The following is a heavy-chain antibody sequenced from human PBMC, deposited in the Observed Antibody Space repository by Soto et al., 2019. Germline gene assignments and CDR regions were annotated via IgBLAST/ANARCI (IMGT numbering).Heavy chain of an antibody. CDR3: ASTTYDSSAYYYWYLGL. V-gene: IGHV1-69*06. D-gene: IGHD3-22*01. CDR2: IIPIFGTA. CDR1: EDTFRNYA. J-gene: IGHJ2*01. Sequence: QVELVQSGAEVKKPGSSVKVSCQASEDTFRNYAISWVRQAPGQGLEWMGGIIPIFGTANYAQKFQGRVTITADTSANKVYLELSSLRSEDTAVYYCASTTYDSSAYYYWYLGLWGRGTLGTVSS.